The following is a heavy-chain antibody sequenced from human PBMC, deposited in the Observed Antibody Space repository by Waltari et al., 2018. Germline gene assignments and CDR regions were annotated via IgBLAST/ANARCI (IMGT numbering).Heavy chain of an antibody. CDR3: ARHSNYALNAEYFQH. CDR1: GGSISSSSYY. Sequence: QLQLQESGPGLVKPSETLSLTCTVSGGSISSSSYYWGWIRQPPGKGLEWIGSIYYSGSTYYNPSRKSRVTISVDTSKNQFSLKLSSVTAADTAVYYCARHSNYALNAEYFQHWGQGTLVTVSS. V-gene: IGHV4-39*01. D-gene: IGHD4-4*01. J-gene: IGHJ1*01. CDR2: IYYSGST.